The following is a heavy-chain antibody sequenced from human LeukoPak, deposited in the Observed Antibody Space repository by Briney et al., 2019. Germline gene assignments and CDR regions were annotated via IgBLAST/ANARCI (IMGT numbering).Heavy chain of an antibody. CDR3: ARDMAPNSSVVVIMYYFDY. J-gene: IGHJ4*02. CDR1: GYTFTSYD. V-gene: IGHV1-46*01. CDR2: INPSGGST. Sequence: ASVKVSCKASGYTFTSYDINWVRQAPGQGLEWMGIINPSGGSTSYAQKFQGRVTMTRDTSTSTVYMELSSLRSEDTAVYYCARDMAPNSSVVVIMYYFDYWGQGTLVTVSS. D-gene: IGHD3-22*01.